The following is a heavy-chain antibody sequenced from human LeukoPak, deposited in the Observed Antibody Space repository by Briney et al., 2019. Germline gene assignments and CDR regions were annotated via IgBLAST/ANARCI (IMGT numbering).Heavy chain of an antibody. Sequence: GRSLRLSCAASGFTFSSYGMHWVRQAPGKGLEWVAVIWYDGSNKYYADSVKGRFTISRDNSKNTLYLQMNSLRVEDTAVYYCARAPSGWSDYWYFDLWGRGTLVTVSS. J-gene: IGHJ2*01. D-gene: IGHD6-19*01. CDR1: GFTFSSYG. CDR2: IWYDGSNK. CDR3: ARAPSGWSDYWYFDL. V-gene: IGHV3-33*01.